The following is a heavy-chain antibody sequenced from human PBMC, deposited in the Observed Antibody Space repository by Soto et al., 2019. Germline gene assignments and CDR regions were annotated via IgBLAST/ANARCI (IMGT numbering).Heavy chain of an antibody. Sequence: GESLKISCKTSGYQFAIHWIAWVRQMPGKGLEWMGAIYPDDSDTRYSPSFQGQVTISVDKSRDTAYLQWGSLKASDTAVYYCTRPEGRYFYDARGYYGHWGQGTLVTVSS. CDR2: IYPDDSDT. V-gene: IGHV5-51*01. CDR1: GYQFAIHW. CDR3: TRPEGRYFYDARGYYGH. D-gene: IGHD3-3*01. J-gene: IGHJ4*02.